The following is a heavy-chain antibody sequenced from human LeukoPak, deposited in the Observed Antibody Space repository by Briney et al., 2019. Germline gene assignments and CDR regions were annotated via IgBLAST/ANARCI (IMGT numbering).Heavy chain of an antibody. Sequence: GGSLRLSCAASGFTFSSYAMSWVRQAPGKGLEWVSAISGSGGSTYYADSVKGRFTTSRDNSKNTLYLQMNSLRAEDTAVYYCANPPMWVVFEDGMDVWGQGTTVTVSS. CDR1: GFTFSSYA. V-gene: IGHV3-23*01. J-gene: IGHJ6*02. D-gene: IGHD2-21*01. CDR2: ISGSGGST. CDR3: ANPPMWVVFEDGMDV.